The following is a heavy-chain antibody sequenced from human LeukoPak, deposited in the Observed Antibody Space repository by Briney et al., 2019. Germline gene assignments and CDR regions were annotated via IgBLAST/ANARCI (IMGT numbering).Heavy chain of an antibody. J-gene: IGHJ4*02. CDR3: AKHVGNDYGRPFDY. D-gene: IGHD4-17*01. V-gene: IGHV3-23*01. CDR1: GFTFSSSA. CDR2: ISGSGAGT. Sequence: LSGGPLRLSCAASGFTFSSSAMSWVRQAPGKGLEWVSGISGSGAGTKHADSVKGRFTISRDNSKNTLYLQMNSLRVEDTAVYYCAKHVGNDYGRPFDYWGQGTLVTVSS.